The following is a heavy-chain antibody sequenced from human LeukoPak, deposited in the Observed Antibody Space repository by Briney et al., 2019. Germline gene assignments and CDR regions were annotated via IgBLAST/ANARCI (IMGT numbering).Heavy chain of an antibody. V-gene: IGHV1-8*01. CDR3: ARGPPEHPQGY. CDR1: GYTFTTYD. CDR2: MNPNSGNT. D-gene: IGHD1-14*01. J-gene: IGHJ4*02. Sequence: ASVKVSCKASGYTFTTYDINWVRQATGQGLEWMGWMNPNSGNTDYAQRFQGRVTMTRNTSITTAFMELNNLRSEDTAVYYCARGPPEHPQGYWGQGTLVTVSS.